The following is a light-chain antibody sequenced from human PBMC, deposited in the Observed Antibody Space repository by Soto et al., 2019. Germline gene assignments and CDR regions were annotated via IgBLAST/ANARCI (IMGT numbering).Light chain of an antibody. CDR1: RSNIGAGYD. CDR3: QSYDDNLRVSV. V-gene: IGLV1-40*01. Sequence: QPVLTQPPSVSGAPGQSVTISCTGSRSNIGAGYDVHWYQHLPGTVPKLLIYGNNNRPSDVPDRFSGSKSGTSASLAITGLQAEDEADYYCQSYDDNLRVSVFGGRTKLTVL. J-gene: IGLJ2*01. CDR2: GNN.